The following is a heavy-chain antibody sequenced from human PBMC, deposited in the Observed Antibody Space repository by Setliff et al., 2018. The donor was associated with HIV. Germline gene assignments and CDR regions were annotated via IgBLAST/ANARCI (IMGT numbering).Heavy chain of an antibody. V-gene: IGHV3-21*04. J-gene: IGHJ4*02. Sequence: PGGSLRLSCAASGFTFSSDSMNWVRQAPGKGLEWVSSIGNTGTRSYYADSVKGRFTISRDTSKNSLFLEMTSLRGEDTAIYYCVRDSYSFYDGTSSYFPLDSWGQGSLVTVSS. D-gene: IGHD3-22*01. CDR2: IGNTGTRS. CDR1: GFTFSSDS. CDR3: VRDSYSFYDGTSSYFPLDS.